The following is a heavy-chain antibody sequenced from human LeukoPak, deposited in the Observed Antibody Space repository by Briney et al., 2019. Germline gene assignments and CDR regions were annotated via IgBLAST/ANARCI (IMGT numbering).Heavy chain of an antibody. V-gene: IGHV4-38-2*02. D-gene: IGHD4-23*01. CDR3: ARANSGFPSYYYYMDV. Sequence: PSETLSLTCTVSGYSISSGYYWGWIRQPPGKGLEWIGSIYHSGSTYYNPSLKSRVTISVDTSKNQFSLKLSSVTAADTAVYYCARANSGFPSYYYYMDVWGKGTTVTVSS. CDR2: IYHSGST. J-gene: IGHJ6*03. CDR1: GYSISSGYY.